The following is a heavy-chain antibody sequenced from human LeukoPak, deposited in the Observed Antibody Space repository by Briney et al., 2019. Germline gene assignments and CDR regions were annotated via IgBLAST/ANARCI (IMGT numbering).Heavy chain of an antibody. Sequence: GGSLRLSCAASGFTFSSYGMSWVRQAPGKGLEWVSAISGSGGSTYYADSVKGRFTISRDNSKNTLYLQMNSLRAEDTAVYYCAKAYRDSSSWTYTYYFDYWGQGTLVTVSS. CDR1: GFTFSSYG. V-gene: IGHV3-23*01. J-gene: IGHJ4*02. CDR2: ISGSGGST. CDR3: AKAYRDSSSWTYTYYFDY. D-gene: IGHD6-13*01.